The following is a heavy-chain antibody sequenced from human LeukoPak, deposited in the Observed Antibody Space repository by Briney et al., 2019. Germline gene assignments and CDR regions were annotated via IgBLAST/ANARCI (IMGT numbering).Heavy chain of an antibody. CDR2: TRNRANSYTT. CDR1: GFIFSDHY. V-gene: IGHV3-72*01. CDR3: AGGSSSGFFDY. J-gene: IGHJ4*02. D-gene: IGHD6-6*01. Sequence: PGGSLTLFCAASGFIFSDHYMDWVRQAPGKGLEWVGRTRNRANSYTTEYAASVKGRFTISRDNSKNSLYQEMNSLKTEDTAVYYCAGGSSSGFFDYWGLGTLVTVSS.